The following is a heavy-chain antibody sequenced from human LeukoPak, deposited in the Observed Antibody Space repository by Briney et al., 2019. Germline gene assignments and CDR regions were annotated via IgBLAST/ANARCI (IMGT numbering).Heavy chain of an antibody. CDR2: INPNSGGT. V-gene: IGHV1-2*02. D-gene: IGHD6-13*01. J-gene: IGHJ5*02. CDR1: RYTFTGYY. Sequence: GASVKVSCKASRYTFTGYYMHWVRQAPGQGLEWMGWINPNSGGTNYAQKFQGRVTMTRDTSISTAYMELSRLRSDDTAVYYCARLYEYVGSSWYGSNWFDPWGQGTLVTVSS. CDR3: ARLYEYVGSSWYGSNWFDP.